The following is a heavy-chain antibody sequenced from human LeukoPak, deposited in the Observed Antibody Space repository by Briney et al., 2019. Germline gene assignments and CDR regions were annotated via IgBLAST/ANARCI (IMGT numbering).Heavy chain of an antibody. CDR2: INTYTGNP. CDR3: ARESPYYYDSSDYYETDY. Sequence: ASVKVSCKASGYTFTSYPMNWVRQAPGQGLEWMGWINTYTGNPTYAQGFTGRFIFSLDTSVSTAYLQISSLKAEDTAVYYCARESPYYYDSSDYYETDYWGQGTLVTVSS. J-gene: IGHJ4*02. D-gene: IGHD3-22*01. V-gene: IGHV7-4-1*02. CDR1: GYTFTSYP.